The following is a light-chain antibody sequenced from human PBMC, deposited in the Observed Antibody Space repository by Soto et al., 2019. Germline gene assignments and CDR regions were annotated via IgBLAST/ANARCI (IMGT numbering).Light chain of an antibody. V-gene: IGLV2-14*01. Sequence: QYVLTQPASVSGSPGQSITISCTGTSSDVGGYNYVSWYQQHPGKAPKLIIYDVSNRPSGVSNRFSGSKSGNTASLTISGLQAEDEADYYCISYTSSSTDVVFGGGPKLTVL. CDR2: DVS. CDR3: ISYTSSSTDVV. CDR1: SSDVGGYNY. J-gene: IGLJ2*01.